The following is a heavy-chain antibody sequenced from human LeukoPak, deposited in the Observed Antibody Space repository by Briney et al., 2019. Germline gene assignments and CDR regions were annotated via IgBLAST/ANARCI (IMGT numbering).Heavy chain of an antibody. V-gene: IGHV3-48*04. CDR1: GFTFSSYS. CDR3: ARSHCSGGSCPYLDY. Sequence: GGSLRLSCAASGFTFSSYSMNWVRQAPGKGLEWVSKITSSSSTIDYADSVKGRFTISRDNAKNSLYLQMNSLRAEDTAVYHCARSHCSGGSCPYLDYWGQGTLVTVSS. D-gene: IGHD2-15*01. J-gene: IGHJ4*02. CDR2: ITSSSSTI.